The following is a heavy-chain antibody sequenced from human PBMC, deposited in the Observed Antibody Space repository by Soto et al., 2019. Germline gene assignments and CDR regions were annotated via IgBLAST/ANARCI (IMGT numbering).Heavy chain of an antibody. V-gene: IGHV2-5*01. Sequence: QITLKESGPTLVEPTQTLTLTCTYSGFSLRTTGVGVGWIRQPPGKALEWLGIIYWNDDKRYSPSLKNRFTLTSDISKRQVVLTMTNMDPVATATYYCAHTWGLPFDYWGQGTLVIVSS. CDR1: GFSLRTTGVG. CDR3: AHTWGLPFDY. D-gene: IGHD3-16*01. CDR2: IYWNDDK. J-gene: IGHJ4*02.